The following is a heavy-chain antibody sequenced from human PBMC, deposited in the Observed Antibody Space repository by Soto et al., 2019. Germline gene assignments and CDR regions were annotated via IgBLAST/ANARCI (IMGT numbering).Heavy chain of an antibody. J-gene: IGHJ4*02. V-gene: IGHV3-30*18. CDR3: AKDQQESGSPYVPLDY. Sequence: GGSLRLSCAASGFTFSSYGMHWVRQAPGKGLEWVAVISYDGSNKYYADSVKGRFTISRDNSKSTLYLQMNSLRAEDTAVYYCAKDQQESGSPYVPLDYWGQGTLVTVSS. CDR2: ISYDGSNK. D-gene: IGHD1-26*01. CDR1: GFTFSSYG.